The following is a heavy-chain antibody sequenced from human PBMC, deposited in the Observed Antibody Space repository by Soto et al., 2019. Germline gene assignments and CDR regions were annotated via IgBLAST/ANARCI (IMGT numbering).Heavy chain of an antibody. J-gene: IGHJ5*02. D-gene: IGHD2-8*01. CDR3: ARRTGYCTNGVCYRDKYNWFDP. CDR2: IYYSGGT. Sequence: SETLSLTCTVSGGSISSADYYWSWIRQPPGKGLEWIGYIYYSGGTYYNPSLKSRVTISVDTSKNQFSLKLSSVTAADTAVYYCARRTGYCTNGVCYRDKYNWFDPWGQGALVTVSS. V-gene: IGHV4-30-4*01. CDR1: GGSISSADYY.